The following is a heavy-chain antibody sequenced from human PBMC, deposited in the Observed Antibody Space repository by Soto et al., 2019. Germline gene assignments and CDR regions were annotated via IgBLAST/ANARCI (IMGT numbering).Heavy chain of an antibody. J-gene: IGHJ6*01. CDR3: ARDLWGYCGTDCYPLDV. Sequence: PDTLSLPCTVSGVSISRYYWSWFRLPPGKGLEWIGYMYNTGSTVYNPSFKSRVTISVDTSKNQFSLKLNSVTAADTAVYYCARDLWGYCGTDCYPLDVWGQGTTVT. CDR1: GVSISRYY. CDR2: MYNTGST. V-gene: IGHV4-59*01. D-gene: IGHD2-21*02.